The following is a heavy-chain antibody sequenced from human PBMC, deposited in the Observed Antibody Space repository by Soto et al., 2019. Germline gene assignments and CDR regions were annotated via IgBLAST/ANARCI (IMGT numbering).Heavy chain of an antibody. D-gene: IGHD3-9*01. J-gene: IGHJ4*02. Sequence: SLRLSCAVSGSTFSDYSMNWVRQAPGKGLEWVSSISSSSTYIYSADSVKGRFTISRDDAKKSLFLQMNSLRAEDTAVYYCARVFHRNLLEIYFLYRGRAPLLTLSS. CDR2: ISSSSTYI. CDR3: ARVFHRNLLEIYFLY. CDR1: GSTFSDYS. V-gene: IGHV3-21*01.